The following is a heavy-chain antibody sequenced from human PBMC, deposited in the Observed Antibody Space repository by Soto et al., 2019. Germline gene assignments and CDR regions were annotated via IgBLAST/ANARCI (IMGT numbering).Heavy chain of an antibody. CDR2: ISGSGGST. V-gene: IGHV3-23*01. CDR3: AKGGDYGSGLFDP. D-gene: IGHD3-10*01. CDR1: GFTFSSYA. J-gene: IGHJ5*02. Sequence: EVHLLESRGGLVQPGGSLKLSCAASGFTFSSYAMSWVRQAPGKGLEWVSAISGSGGSTYYADSVKGRFTISRDNSKNTLYLQRNSLRAEDTAVYYCAKGGDYGSGLFDPWGQGTLVTVSS.